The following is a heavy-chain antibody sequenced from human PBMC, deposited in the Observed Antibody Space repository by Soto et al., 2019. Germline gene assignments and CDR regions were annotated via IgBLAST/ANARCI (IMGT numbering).Heavy chain of an antibody. V-gene: IGHV1-3*01. J-gene: IGHJ4*02. CDR1: GHTFTTYA. CDR2: INAGNGFP. D-gene: IGHD4-17*01. Sequence: ASVKVSCKASGHTFTTYAIHWVRQAPGQGLEWMGWINAGNGFPEYSQKFQDRVTIITDTSASTAYMQLTSLTYEDTACYYCAEDTSGFYDWGQGTLVPVSS. CDR3: AEDTSGFYD.